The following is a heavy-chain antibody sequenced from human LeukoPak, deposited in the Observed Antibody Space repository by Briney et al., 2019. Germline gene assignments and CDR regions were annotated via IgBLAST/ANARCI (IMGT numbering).Heavy chain of an antibody. CDR3: ARYDFWSGYPDY. Sequence: PSETLSLTCTVSGGSISSSSYYWGWIRQPPGKGLEWIGSIYYSGSTYYNPSLKSRVTISVDTSKNQFSLKLSSVTAADTAVYCCARYDFWSGYPDYWGQGTLVTVSS. J-gene: IGHJ4*02. CDR1: GGSISSSSYY. V-gene: IGHV4-39*01. D-gene: IGHD3-3*01. CDR2: IYYSGST.